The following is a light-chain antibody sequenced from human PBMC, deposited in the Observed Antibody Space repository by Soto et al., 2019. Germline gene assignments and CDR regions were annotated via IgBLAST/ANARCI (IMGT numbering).Light chain of an antibody. Sequence: QSVLTQPPSVSVAPGQRVTISCTGSSSNIGTIYDVHWYQQLPGTAPKLLIYDNSNRPSGVPDRFSGSKSGTSASLAITGLQAEDEADYYCQSYDSSLSGYVFGTGTKVTVL. J-gene: IGLJ1*01. CDR3: QSYDSSLSGYV. CDR1: SSNIGTIYD. V-gene: IGLV1-40*01. CDR2: DNS.